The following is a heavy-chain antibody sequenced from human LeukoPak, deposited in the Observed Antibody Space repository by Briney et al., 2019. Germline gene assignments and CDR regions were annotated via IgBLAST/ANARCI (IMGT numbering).Heavy chain of an antibody. CDR2: IIPIFGTA. Sequence: ASVKVSCKAYNYTFNIYGISWVRQAPGQGLEWMGGIIPIFGTANYAQKFQGRVTITADESTSTAYMELSSLRSEDTAVYYCATLQNYYDSSGPHDHNWFDPWGQGTLVTVSS. CDR1: NYTFNIYG. CDR3: ATLQNYYDSSGPHDHNWFDP. J-gene: IGHJ5*02. D-gene: IGHD3-22*01. V-gene: IGHV1-69*13.